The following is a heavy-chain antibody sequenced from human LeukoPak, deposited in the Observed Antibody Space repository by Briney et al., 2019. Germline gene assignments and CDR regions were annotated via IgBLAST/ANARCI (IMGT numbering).Heavy chain of an antibody. CDR2: IYTSGST. D-gene: IGHD6-13*01. Sequence: SETLSLTCTVSGGSISSYYWSWIRQPAGKGLEWIGRIYTSGSTNYNPSLKSRVTMSVDTSKNQFSLKLSSVTAADTAVYYCARDRWYSSSWYFDYWGQGTLVTVSS. J-gene: IGHJ4*02. CDR3: ARDRWYSSSWYFDY. V-gene: IGHV4-4*07. CDR1: GGSISSYY.